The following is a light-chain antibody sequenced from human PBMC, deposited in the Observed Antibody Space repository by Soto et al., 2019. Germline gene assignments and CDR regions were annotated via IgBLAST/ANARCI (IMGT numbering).Light chain of an antibody. CDR2: EVS. Sequence: QSALTQPASVSGSPGQSITISCTGTSSDIGSYNLVSWYQQHPGKAPKLMIYEVSQRPSGVSNRFSGSKSGNTASLTISGLQAEDEADYYCCSYAGSNTHVVFGGGTKLTVL. V-gene: IGLV2-23*02. CDR3: CSYAGSNTHVV. J-gene: IGLJ2*01. CDR1: SSDIGSYNL.